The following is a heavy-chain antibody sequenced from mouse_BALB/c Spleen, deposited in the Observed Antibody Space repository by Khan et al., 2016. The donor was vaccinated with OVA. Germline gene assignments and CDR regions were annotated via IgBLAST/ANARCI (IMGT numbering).Heavy chain of an antibody. D-gene: IGHD1-1*01. Sequence: VQLQQSGTVLARPGTSVRMSCKASGYIFTDYLMHWVKQRPGQSLEWIGSIYPGNNDTSYNQKFKDKAKLTSVPSATTAYMDVSSLTNEDSAVFYCTRAGYGAFAFWGQGTLVTVSA. CDR2: IYPGNNDT. V-gene: IGHV1-5*01. CDR1: GYIFTDYL. CDR3: TRAGYGAFAF. J-gene: IGHJ3*01.